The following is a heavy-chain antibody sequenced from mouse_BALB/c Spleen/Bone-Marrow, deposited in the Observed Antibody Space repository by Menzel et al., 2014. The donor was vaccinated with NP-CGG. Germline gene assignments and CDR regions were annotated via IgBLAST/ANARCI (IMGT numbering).Heavy chain of an antibody. D-gene: IGHD3-1*01. V-gene: IGHV1-84*02. CDR2: IYPGSGNT. CDR3: ANLGRYAMDY. CDR1: GYTFTDYY. Sequence: VQVVESGPERVKPGASVKISCKASGYTFTDYYINWVKQKPGQGLEWIGWIYPGSGNTKYNEKFKGKATLTVDTSSSTAYMQLSSLTSEDTAVYFCANLGRYAMDYWGQGTSVTVSS. J-gene: IGHJ4*01.